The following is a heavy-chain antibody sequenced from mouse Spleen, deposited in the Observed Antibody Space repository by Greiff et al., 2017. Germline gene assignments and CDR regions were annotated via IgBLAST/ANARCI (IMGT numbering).Heavy chain of an antibody. D-gene: IGHD1-1*01. CDR2: ISSGGSYT. CDR1: GFTFSSYG. V-gene: IGHV5-6*01. CDR3: ARHSYYGSSSSYWYFDV. Sequence: EVQGVESGGDLVKPGGSLKLSCAASGFTFSSYGMSWVRQTPDKRLEWVATISSGGSYTYYPDSVKGRFTISRDNAKNTLYLQMSSLKSEDTAMYYCARHSYYGSSSSYWYFDVWGAGTTVTVSS. J-gene: IGHJ1*01.